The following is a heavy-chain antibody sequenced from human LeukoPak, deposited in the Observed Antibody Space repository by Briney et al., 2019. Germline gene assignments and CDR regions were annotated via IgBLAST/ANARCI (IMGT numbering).Heavy chain of an antibody. Sequence: GGSLRLSCAASGFTFSTYAGFTFSTYAMSWVRQAPGKGLEWVSTIRGDGYTYYADSVKGRFTISRDNSKNTLYLQMNSLRAEDTAVYNCAKVVLGGDYCSFDYWGQGTLVTVSS. CDR2: IRGDGYT. CDR3: AKVVLGGDYCSFDY. CDR1: GFTFSTYAGFTFSTYA. J-gene: IGHJ4*02. V-gene: IGHV3-23*01. D-gene: IGHD4-17*01.